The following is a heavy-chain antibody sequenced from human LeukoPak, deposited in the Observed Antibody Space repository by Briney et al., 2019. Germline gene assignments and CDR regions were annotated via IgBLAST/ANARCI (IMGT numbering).Heavy chain of an antibody. CDR3: ARGGRAGSSWSHVDY. Sequence: ASVKVSCKASGYTFTSYGISWVRQAPGQGLEWMGWISAYNGNTNYAQKLQGRVTMTTDTSTSTAYMELRSLRSDDTAVYYCARGGRAGSSWSHVDYWGQGTLVTVSS. CDR1: GYTFTSYG. D-gene: IGHD6-13*01. V-gene: IGHV1-18*01. J-gene: IGHJ4*02. CDR2: ISAYNGNT.